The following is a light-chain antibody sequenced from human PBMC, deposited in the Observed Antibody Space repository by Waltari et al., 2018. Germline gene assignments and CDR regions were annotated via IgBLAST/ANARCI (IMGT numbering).Light chain of an antibody. Sequence: QSALTQPASVSGSPGQSITISCTGTRGDVGGYTYVSWYQQHPGKAPKLMIYDVSKRPSGASNRFSGSKSGNTASLTVSGLQAEDEADYYCCSYAGASTYVFGTGTKVTVL. J-gene: IGLJ1*01. CDR3: CSYAGASTYV. V-gene: IGLV2-23*02. CDR2: DVS. CDR1: RGDVGGYTY.